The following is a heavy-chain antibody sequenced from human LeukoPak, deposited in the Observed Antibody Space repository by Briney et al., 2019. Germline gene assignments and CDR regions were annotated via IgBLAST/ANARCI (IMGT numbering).Heavy chain of an antibody. CDR2: IIPIFGTA. CDR3: ARSDPGLNYDFWSGYDY. V-gene: IGHV1-69*05. D-gene: IGHD3-3*01. Sequence: ASVKVSCKASGGTFSSYAISWVRQAPGQGLEWMGGIIPIFGTANYAQKFQGRVTITTDESTSTAYMELSSLRSEDTAVYYCARSDPGLNYDFWSGYDYWGQGTQVTVSS. J-gene: IGHJ4*02. CDR1: GGTFSSYA.